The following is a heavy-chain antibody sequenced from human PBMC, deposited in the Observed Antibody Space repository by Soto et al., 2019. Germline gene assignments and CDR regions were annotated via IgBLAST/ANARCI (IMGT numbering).Heavy chain of an antibody. CDR2: ISYDGSNK. D-gene: IGHD3-22*01. CDR3: AKDHYDSSGYYYLDY. J-gene: IGHJ4*02. Sequence: GGSLRLSCAASGFTFSSYGMHWVRQAPGKGLEWVAVISYDGSNKYYADSVKGRFTISRDNSKNTLYLQMNSLRAEDTAVYYCAKDHYDSSGYYYLDYWGQGTLVTVSS. CDR1: GFTFSSYG. V-gene: IGHV3-30*18.